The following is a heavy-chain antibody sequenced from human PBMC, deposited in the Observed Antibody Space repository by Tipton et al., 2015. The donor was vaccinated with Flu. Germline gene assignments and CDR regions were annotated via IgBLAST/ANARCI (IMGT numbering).Heavy chain of an antibody. CDR1: GGSISSSSYY. D-gene: IGHD6-13*01. CDR3: ARDSRAAGTDAFDI. J-gene: IGHJ3*02. Sequence: TLSLTCTVSGGSISSSSYYWGWIRQPPGKGLEWIGSIYYSGSTYYNPSFKSRVTISVDTSKNQFSLKLSSVTAADTAVYYCARDSRAAGTDAFDIWGQGTMVTVSS. V-gene: IGHV4-39*07. CDR2: IYYSGST.